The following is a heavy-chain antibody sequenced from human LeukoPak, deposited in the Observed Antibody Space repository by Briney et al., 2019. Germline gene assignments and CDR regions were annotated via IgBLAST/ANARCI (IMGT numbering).Heavy chain of an antibody. CDR3: ARDRKQWLITYNWFDP. V-gene: IGHV3-30*02. Sequence: GGSLRLSCAASGFTFSSYGMHWVRQAPGKGLEWVAFIRYDGSNKYYADSVKGRFTISRDNSKNTLYLQMNSLRAEDTAVYYCARDRKQWLITYNWFDPWGQGTLVTVSS. CDR1: GFTFSSYG. J-gene: IGHJ5*02. CDR2: IRYDGSNK. D-gene: IGHD6-19*01.